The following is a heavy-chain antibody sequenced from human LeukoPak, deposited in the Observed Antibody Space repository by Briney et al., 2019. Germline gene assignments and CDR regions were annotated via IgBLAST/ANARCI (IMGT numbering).Heavy chain of an antibody. CDR2: ISPSGGSP. D-gene: IGHD3-16*01. CDR1: GYTFTDYY. Sequence: GASVKVSCKASGYTFTDYYIHWVRQAPGQGLEWMGIISPSGGSPTYAQKFQGRVTMTGDTSTGTVYMDLSSLRSEDTAVYYCSRDLRDWYFDLWGRGTLVTVSS. J-gene: IGHJ2*01. V-gene: IGHV1-46*01. CDR3: SRDLRDWYFDL.